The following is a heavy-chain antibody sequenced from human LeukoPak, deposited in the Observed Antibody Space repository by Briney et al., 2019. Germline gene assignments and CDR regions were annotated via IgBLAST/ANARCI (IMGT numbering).Heavy chain of an antibody. J-gene: IGHJ4*02. V-gene: IGHV1-18*01. Sequence: ASVKVSCKASGYTFTSYAMNWVRQAPGQGPEWMGWISPYNDNTNYAQKLQGRATLTTDTSTSTAYMELRSLRSDDTAVYYCARHFYGSGTYYHFDYWGQGTLVTVSS. CDR2: ISPYNDNT. CDR3: ARHFYGSGTYYHFDY. D-gene: IGHD3-10*01. CDR1: GYTFTSYA.